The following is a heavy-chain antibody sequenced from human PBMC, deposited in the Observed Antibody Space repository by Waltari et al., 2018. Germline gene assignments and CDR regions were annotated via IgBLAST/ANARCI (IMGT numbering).Heavy chain of an antibody. CDR3: AKDGSSLFYYYGMDV. CDR1: GFSFSRYA. D-gene: IGHD2-2*01. CDR2: ISGRGVII. V-gene: IGHV3-23*01. Sequence: EVQLLESGGTLVQPGGSLRLSCVGSGFSFSRYAMNWVRQAPGKGLEWVSVISGRGVIIDYAESVKGRFTISRDNSKNTLYLQMNSLRAEDAAVYYCAKDGSSLFYYYGMDVWGQGTTVTVSS. J-gene: IGHJ6*02.